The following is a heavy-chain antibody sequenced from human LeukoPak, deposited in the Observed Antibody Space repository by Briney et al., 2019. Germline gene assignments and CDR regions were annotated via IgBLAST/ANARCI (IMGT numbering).Heavy chain of an antibody. D-gene: IGHD4-17*01. CDR3: ASKVTTGY. CDR2: IYSGGTT. Sequence: GGSLRLSCAASGFTVSSNYMSWVRQAPGKGPEWVSVIYSGGTTNYADSVKGRFIVYRDNSKNTLYLQMNSLRAEDTAVYYCASKVTTGYWGQGTLVTVSS. V-gene: IGHV3-66*01. J-gene: IGHJ4*02. CDR1: GFTVSSNY.